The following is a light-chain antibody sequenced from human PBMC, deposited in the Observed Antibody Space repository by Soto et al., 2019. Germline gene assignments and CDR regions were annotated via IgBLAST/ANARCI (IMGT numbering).Light chain of an antibody. J-gene: IGKJ5*01. CDR1: QSVSSSY. Sequence: ETVLTQSPGTLSLSPGASVTLSCRASQSVSSSYLAWYQQKPGQAPRLLIYGASSRAAGIPDRFSGSGSGTDFTLTISRLEPEDFAVYYCQQYGSSPLVTFGQGTRLEIK. CDR3: QQYGSSPLVT. V-gene: IGKV3-20*01. CDR2: GAS.